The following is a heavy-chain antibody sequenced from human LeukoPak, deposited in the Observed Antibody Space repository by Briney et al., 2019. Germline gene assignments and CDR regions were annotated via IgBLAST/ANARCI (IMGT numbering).Heavy chain of an antibody. Sequence: SETLSLTCAVYGGTFSGYYWSWIRQPPGKGLEWIGEINHSGSTNYNPSLKSRVTISVDTSKNQFSLKLSSVTAADTAVYYCATRQGYYYGSGSYYYNDYWGQGTLVTVSS. V-gene: IGHV4-34*08. D-gene: IGHD3-10*01. J-gene: IGHJ4*02. CDR1: GGTFSGYY. CDR2: INHSGST. CDR3: ATRQGYYYGSGSYYYNDY.